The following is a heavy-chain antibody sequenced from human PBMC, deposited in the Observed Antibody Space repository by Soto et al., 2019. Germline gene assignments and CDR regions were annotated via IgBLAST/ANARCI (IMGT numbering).Heavy chain of an antibody. CDR2: IYYSGST. D-gene: IGHD4-17*01. CDR1: GGSISSGGYY. J-gene: IGHJ3*02. CDR3: ARDVYGDFPAFDI. Sequence: SLTCTVSGGSISSGGYYWSWIRQHPGKGPEWIGYIYYSGSTYYNPSLKSRVTISVDTSKNQFSLKLSSVTAADTAVYYCARDVYGDFPAFDIWGQGTMVTVSS. V-gene: IGHV4-31*03.